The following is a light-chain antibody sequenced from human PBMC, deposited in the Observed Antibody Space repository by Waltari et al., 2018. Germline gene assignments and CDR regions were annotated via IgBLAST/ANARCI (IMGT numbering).Light chain of an antibody. J-gene: IGLJ2*01. Sequence: QSALTQPASVSGSPGQSIAISCTGTSRYVGEYNLVSWYQQHPGKAPKLMIYEVSKRPSGVSNRFSGSKSGNTASLTISGLQAEDEADYYCCSYAGSSTFVVFGGGTKLTVL. V-gene: IGLV2-23*02. CDR1: SRYVGEYNL. CDR2: EVS. CDR3: CSYAGSSTFVV.